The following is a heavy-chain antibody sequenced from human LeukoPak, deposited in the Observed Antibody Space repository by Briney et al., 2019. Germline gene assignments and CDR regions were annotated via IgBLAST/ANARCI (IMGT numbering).Heavy chain of an antibody. D-gene: IGHD3-10*01. Sequence: PGGSLRLSCAASGFTFSKYDMHWVRQVTGKGLEWVSGIAINGDTYYADSVRGRFTISRENGRNSLYLQMNNLRAGDTAVYYCAREFDSPGYWYFDLWGRGTLVTVSS. V-gene: IGHV3-13*01. J-gene: IGHJ2*01. CDR3: AREFDSPGYWYFDL. CDR1: GFTFSKYD. CDR2: IAINGDT.